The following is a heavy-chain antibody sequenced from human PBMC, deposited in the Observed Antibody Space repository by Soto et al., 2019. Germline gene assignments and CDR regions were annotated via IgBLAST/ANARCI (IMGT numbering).Heavy chain of an antibody. CDR1: GFTFSSCV. D-gene: IGHD5-18*01. CDR3: AYNSVDAVMVRSCLFSD. CDR2: ITDSGTGT. Sequence: GGSLRLSCGASGFTFSSCVMSWVRQAPGKGLEWVSCITDSGTGTYSADSVKGRFTISRDNSKNTMYLQMNRLRAEETAVYYCAYNSVDAVMVRSCLFSDWGQGTLVTVSS. V-gene: IGHV3-23*01. J-gene: IGHJ4*02.